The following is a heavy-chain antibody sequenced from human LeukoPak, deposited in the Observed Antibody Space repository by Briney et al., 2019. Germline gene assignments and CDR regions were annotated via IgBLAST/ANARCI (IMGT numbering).Heavy chain of an antibody. CDR2: VNLKSGNT. Sequence: GASMKVSCKASGYTFTRYDINWVRQATGQGLEWMGWVNLKSGNTGSAQKFQGRVTITRDTSINTAYMELSSLRPEDTGVYYCARADGSPDSWGQGTLVTVSS. D-gene: IGHD2-15*01. J-gene: IGHJ4*02. CDR3: ARADGSPDS. CDR1: GYTFTRYD. V-gene: IGHV1-8*03.